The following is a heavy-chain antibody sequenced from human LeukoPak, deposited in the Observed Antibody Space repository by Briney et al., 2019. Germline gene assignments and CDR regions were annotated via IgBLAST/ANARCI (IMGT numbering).Heavy chain of an antibody. CDR1: GYSFTSYW. Sequence: GESLKISCKGSGYSFTSYWIGWVRQMPGKGLEWMGIIYPGDSDTRYSPSFQGQVTISADKSISNAYLQWSSLKASDTDMYYCARHSCSSTSCYKYYYYYMDVWGKGTTVTVSS. D-gene: IGHD2-2*02. J-gene: IGHJ6*03. V-gene: IGHV5-51*01. CDR3: ARHSCSSTSCYKYYYYYMDV. CDR2: IYPGDSDT.